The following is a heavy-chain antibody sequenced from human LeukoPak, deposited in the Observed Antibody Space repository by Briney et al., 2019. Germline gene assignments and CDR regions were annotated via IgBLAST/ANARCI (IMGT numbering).Heavy chain of an antibody. CDR1: GFTFSSYA. D-gene: IGHD1-26*01. CDR2: ISGSGGST. V-gene: IGHV3-23*01. CDR3: AKDYRWEGSPGVGFDP. J-gene: IGHJ5*02. Sequence: PGGSLRLSCAASGFTFSSYAMSWVRQAPGKGLEWVSGISGSGGSTFYADSVKGRFTISRDNSKNTLHLQMNSLRAEHTAVYYCAKDYRWEGSPGVGFDPWGQGTLVTVSS.